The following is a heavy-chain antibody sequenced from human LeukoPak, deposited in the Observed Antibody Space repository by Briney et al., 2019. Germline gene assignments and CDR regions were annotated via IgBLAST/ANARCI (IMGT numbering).Heavy chain of an antibody. CDR1: GFTLKNYW. J-gene: IGHJ5*02. Sequence: GGSPRLSCEISGFTLKNYWMSWLRRAPGKGLEWVSRSKYDGSTAMYAESVKGRFTISRDNARGTLYLQMNSLRVDDTAVYYCAKSDWFDPCGRGILVTVSS. V-gene: IGHV3-74*03. CDR2: SKYDGSTA. CDR3: AKSDWFDP.